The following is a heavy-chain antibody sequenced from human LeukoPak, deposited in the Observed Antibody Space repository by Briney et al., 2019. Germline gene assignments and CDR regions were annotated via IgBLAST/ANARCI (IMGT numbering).Heavy chain of an antibody. CDR1: GGTFSSYA. Sequence: GASVKVSCKASGGTFSSYAISWVRQAPGQGLEWMGGIIPIFGTANYAQKFQGRVTITADESTSTAYMELSSLRSEDTAVYYCARDYGPFFYYDSSGLLDYWGQGTLVTVSS. CDR3: ARDYGPFFYYDSSGLLDY. V-gene: IGHV1-69*13. D-gene: IGHD3-22*01. CDR2: IIPIFGTA. J-gene: IGHJ4*02.